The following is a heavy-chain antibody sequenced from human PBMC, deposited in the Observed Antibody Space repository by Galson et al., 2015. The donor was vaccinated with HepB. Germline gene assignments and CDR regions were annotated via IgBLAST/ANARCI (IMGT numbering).Heavy chain of an antibody. CDR2: ITPILGTA. CDR1: GDTFNNNV. V-gene: IGHV1-69*13. CDR3: SDVGAAGVF. Sequence: SVKVSCKASGDTFNNNVINWIRQAPGQGPEWMGAITPILGTADYAQRFQDRLTLTADESRSTVYMELSSLRFEDTAIYYCSDVGAAGVFWGQGTLVTVSS. J-gene: IGHJ1*01. D-gene: IGHD6-25*01.